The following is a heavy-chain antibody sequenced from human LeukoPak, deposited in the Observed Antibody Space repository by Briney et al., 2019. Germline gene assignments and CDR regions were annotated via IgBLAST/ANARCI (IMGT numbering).Heavy chain of an antibody. D-gene: IGHD4-17*01. CDR2: IYYGGST. V-gene: IGHV4-59*08. Sequence: SETLSLTCTVSGGSISSYYWSWIRQPPGKGLEWIGYIYYGGSTNYNPSLKSRVTISVDTSKNQFSLKLSSVTAADTAVYYCARLNTAEDAFDIWGQGTMVTVSS. J-gene: IGHJ3*02. CDR3: ARLNTAEDAFDI. CDR1: GGSISSYY.